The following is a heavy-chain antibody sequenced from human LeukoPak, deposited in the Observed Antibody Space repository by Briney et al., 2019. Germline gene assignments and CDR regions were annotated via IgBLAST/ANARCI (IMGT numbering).Heavy chain of an antibody. J-gene: IGHJ4*02. V-gene: IGHV5-51*01. Sequence: GESLKISCKGSGYSFTSYWIGWVRQMPGKGLEWMGIIYPGDSDTRYSPSFQGQVTISADKSISTAYLQWSSLKASDTAMYYCARRGYDSSSYYYHIDYWGQGTLVTVSS. D-gene: IGHD3-22*01. CDR2: IYPGDSDT. CDR1: GYSFTSYW. CDR3: ARRGYDSSSYYYHIDY.